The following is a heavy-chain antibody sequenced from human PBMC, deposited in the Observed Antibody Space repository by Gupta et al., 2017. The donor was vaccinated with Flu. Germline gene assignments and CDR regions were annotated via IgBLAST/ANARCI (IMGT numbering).Heavy chain of an antibody. V-gene: IGHV3-7*01. CDR1: GLTFNRDW. CDR2: IKEDGTVK. CDR3: ARDGGWLKFDY. Sequence: DVQLVESGGDLVQPGGSLRLSCPVSGLTFNRDWMTWVRQAPGKGLEWVANIKEDGTVKNYVDSVKGRFTISRDNARNSLYLQMNSLGVEDTAVYYCARDGGWLKFDYWGAGSLVTVSS. D-gene: IGHD6-19*01. J-gene: IGHJ4*02.